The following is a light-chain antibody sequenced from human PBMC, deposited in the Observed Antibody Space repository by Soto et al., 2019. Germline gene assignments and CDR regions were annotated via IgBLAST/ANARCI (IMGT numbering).Light chain of an antibody. CDR1: QSITNY. Sequence: DIQMTQSPSALSASVGDRVTITCRASQSITNYLNWYQHKPGQAPNLLIYAASTLQAGVPSRFRGSGSGTDFTLTISSLQPEDFATSFCQQSNSSPPTFGGGTKVEIK. CDR3: QQSNSSPPT. CDR2: AAS. J-gene: IGKJ4*01. V-gene: IGKV1-39*01.